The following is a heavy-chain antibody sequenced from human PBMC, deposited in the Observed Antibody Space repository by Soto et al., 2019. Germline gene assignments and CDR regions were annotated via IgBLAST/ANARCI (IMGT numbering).Heavy chain of an antibody. V-gene: IGHV4-31*03. CDR3: ARVGYKWNMGVNWFEP. J-gene: IGHJ5*02. Sequence: NPSETLSLTCTVSGGSISSGGYYWSWIRQHPGKGLEWIGYIYYSGSTYYNPSLKSRVTISVDTSKNQFSLKLSSVTAADTAVYYCARVGYKWNMGVNWFEPWGQGTLVTVSS. CDR1: GGSISSGGYY. D-gene: IGHD1-20*01. CDR2: IYYSGST.